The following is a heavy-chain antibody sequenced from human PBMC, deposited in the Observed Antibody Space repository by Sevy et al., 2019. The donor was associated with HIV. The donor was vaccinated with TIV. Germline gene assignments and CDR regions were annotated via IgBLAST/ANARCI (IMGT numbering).Heavy chain of an antibody. D-gene: IGHD6-13*01. CDR2: IYYSGST. CDR1: GGSISSYY. V-gene: IGHV4-59*01. Sequence: SETLSLTCTVSGGSISSYYWSWIRQPPGKGLEWIGYIYYSGSTNYKPSLKSRVTISVDTSKNQFYLKLSSVTAADTAVYYCARVRWRYSSSWGYDYWGQGTLVTVSS. J-gene: IGHJ4*02. CDR3: ARVRWRYSSSWGYDY.